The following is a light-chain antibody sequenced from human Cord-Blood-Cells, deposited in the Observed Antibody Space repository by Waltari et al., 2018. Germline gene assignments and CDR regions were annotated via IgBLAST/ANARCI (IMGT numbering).Light chain of an antibody. V-gene: IGKV3-11*01. CDR1: QSVSSY. J-gene: IGKJ4*01. Sequence: EIVLTQSPATLSLSPGEIATPSCRASQSVSSYLAWYQQKPGQAPRLLIYDASNRATGIPARFSGSGSGTDFTLTISSLEPEDFAVYYCQQRSNWPPPLTFGGGTKVEIK. CDR3: QQRSNWPPPLT. CDR2: DAS.